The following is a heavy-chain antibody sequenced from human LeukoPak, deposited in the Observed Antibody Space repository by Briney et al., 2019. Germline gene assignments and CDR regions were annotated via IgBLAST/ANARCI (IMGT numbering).Heavy chain of an antibody. CDR2: ITGDGRT. D-gene: IGHD1-26*01. CDR3: AKDRAWGAFAY. CDR1: GFTVSSNC. Sequence: GGSLRLSCAASGFTVSSNCMSWVRQAPGRGLEGVSGITGDGRTYYVDSVKGRFTISRDNSKNTLYLQMNILRAEDTAIYYCAKDRAWGAFAYWGQGTLVTVSS. V-gene: IGHV3-53*01. J-gene: IGHJ4*02.